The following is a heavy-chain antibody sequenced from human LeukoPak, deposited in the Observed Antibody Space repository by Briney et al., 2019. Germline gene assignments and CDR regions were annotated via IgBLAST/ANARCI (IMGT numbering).Heavy chain of an antibody. V-gene: IGHV3-53*01. CDR3: ATLKGWYGEGCFDC. J-gene: IGHJ4*02. CDR1: GVTVSSIH. D-gene: IGHD3-10*01. Sequence: GSLRLSCAASGVTVSSIHMGWVRPASGKGLGRVSVIYPDGRTYYTESVKGRFTISRDSSENSLFLQMNSLRAEDTAVYYCATLKGWYGEGCFDCWGQGTLVTVSS. CDR2: IYPDGRT.